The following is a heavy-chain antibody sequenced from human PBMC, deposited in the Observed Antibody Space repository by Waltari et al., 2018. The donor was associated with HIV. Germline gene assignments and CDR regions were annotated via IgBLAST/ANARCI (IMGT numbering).Heavy chain of an antibody. CDR1: GGSISSYS. J-gene: IGHJ4*02. CDR3: ARTMIVEASAEYYFDY. CDR2: IYYSGST. V-gene: IGHV4-59*07. Sequence: QVQLQESGPGLVKPSDTLSLTCTVSGGSISSYSWSWIRQPPGKGLAWIGYIYYSGSTNYNPSLKSRVTISVDTSKNQFSLKLSSVTAADTAVYYCARTMIVEASAEYYFDYWGQGTLVTVFS. D-gene: IGHD3-22*01.